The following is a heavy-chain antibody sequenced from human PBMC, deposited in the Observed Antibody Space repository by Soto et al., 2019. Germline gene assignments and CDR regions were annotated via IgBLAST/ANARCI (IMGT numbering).Heavy chain of an antibody. V-gene: IGHV4-59*01. J-gene: IGHJ3*02. CDR3: ARDTRGCLGYDYGDYVLDAFDI. CDR2: IYYSGST. CDR1: GGSISSYY. Sequence: SETLSLTCTVSGGSISSYYWSWIRQPPGKGLEWIGYIYYSGSTNYNPSLKSRVTISVDTSKNQFSLKLSSVTAADTAVYYCARDTRGCLGYDYGDYVLDAFDIWGQGTMVTVSS. D-gene: IGHD4-17*01.